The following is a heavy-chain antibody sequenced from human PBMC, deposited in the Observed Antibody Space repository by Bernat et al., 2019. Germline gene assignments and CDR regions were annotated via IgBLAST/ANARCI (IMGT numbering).Heavy chain of an antibody. CDR3: ASGLGGYYDILTGYYL. J-gene: IGHJ4*01. CDR1: GFTFSSYA. Sequence: VQLLESGGGLVQPGGSLRLSCAASGFTFSSYAMHWVRQAPGKGLEWVAVISYDGSNKYYADSVKGRFTISRDNSKNTLYLQMNSLRAEDTAVYYCASGLGGYYDILTGYYLWGHGTLVTVSS. V-gene: IGHV3-30-3*01. CDR2: ISYDGSNK. D-gene: IGHD3-9*01.